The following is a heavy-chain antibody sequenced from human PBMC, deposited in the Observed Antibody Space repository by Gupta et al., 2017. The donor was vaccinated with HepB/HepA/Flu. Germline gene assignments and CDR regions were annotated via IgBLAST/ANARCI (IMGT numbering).Heavy chain of an antibody. D-gene: IGHD3-22*01. V-gene: IGHV4-59*01. J-gene: IGHJ4*02. Sequence: QVQLQESGPALVKPSETLSLTCTVSYDPISTYYRSWIRQPPGKGLEWIGYISYSGPTTYNPARKSRVTISVDKANNQVALKLRSVAAEVKAVYYFARELTYDDNGGSSADGGQGTMVTVYS. CDR3: ARELTYDDNGGSSAD. CDR2: ISYSGPT. CDR1: YDPISTYY.